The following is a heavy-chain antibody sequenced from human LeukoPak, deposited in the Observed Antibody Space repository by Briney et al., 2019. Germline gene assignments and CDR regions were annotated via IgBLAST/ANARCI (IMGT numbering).Heavy chain of an antibody. J-gene: IGHJ4*02. CDR1: GGSVSSSSYY. CDR2: IYYSGST. Sequence: SETLSLTCTVSGGSVSSSSYYWGWIRQPPGKGLEWIVSIYYSGSTHYNPSLQSRVTISVDTSKNHFSLKLRSVTAADTAVYYCARHVFHSSTWYGPIDYWGQGTLVTVSS. CDR3: ARHVFHSSTWYGPIDY. V-gene: IGHV4-39*01. D-gene: IGHD6-13*01.